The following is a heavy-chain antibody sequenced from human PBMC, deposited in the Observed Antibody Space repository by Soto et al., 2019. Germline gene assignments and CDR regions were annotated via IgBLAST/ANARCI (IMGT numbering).Heavy chain of an antibody. CDR2: ISIEGNHK. CDR3: AKDGSGAPVYVTGDY. D-gene: IGHD3-3*01. J-gene: IGHJ4*02. Sequence: SLRLSCVASGFTFSNYGMHWVRLAPGKGLEWVAVISIEGNHKYYANSVKGRFTISRDNSKSTVYLQMNSLSAEDTAVYYCAKDGSGAPVYVTGDYWGQGTLVTVSS. CDR1: GFTFSNYG. V-gene: IGHV3-30*18.